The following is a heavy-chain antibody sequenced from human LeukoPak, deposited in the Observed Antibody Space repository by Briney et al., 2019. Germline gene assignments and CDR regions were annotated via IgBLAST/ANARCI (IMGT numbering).Heavy chain of an antibody. CDR1: GFTFSSYG. V-gene: IGHV3-33*01. Sequence: GGSLRLSCAASGFTFSSYGMHWVRQAPGKGLEWVAVIWYDGSNKYYADSVKGRFTISRDNSKNTLYLQMNSLRAEDTAVYYCARVGPLYFDSSFVYYWGQGTLVTVSS. CDR3: ARVGPLYFDSSFVYY. D-gene: IGHD3-9*01. J-gene: IGHJ4*02. CDR2: IWYDGSNK.